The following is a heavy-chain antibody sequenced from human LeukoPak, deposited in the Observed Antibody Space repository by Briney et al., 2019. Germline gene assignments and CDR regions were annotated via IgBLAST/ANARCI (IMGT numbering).Heavy chain of an antibody. Sequence: KPSETLSLTCAVYGGSFSGYYWSWIRQPPGKGLEWIGEINHSGSTNYNPSLKSRVTISVDKSKNQFSLKLSSVTAADTAVYYCARGAIYYYYSSGYYPLYYYYYMDVWGKGTTVTVSS. D-gene: IGHD3-22*01. J-gene: IGHJ6*03. CDR3: ARGAIYYYYSSGYYPLYYYYYMDV. V-gene: IGHV4-34*01. CDR1: GGSFSGYY. CDR2: INHSGST.